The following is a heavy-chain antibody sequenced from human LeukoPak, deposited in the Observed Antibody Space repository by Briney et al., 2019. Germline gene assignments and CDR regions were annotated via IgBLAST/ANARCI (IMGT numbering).Heavy chain of an antibody. CDR1: GFTFSSYA. J-gene: IGHJ6*03. V-gene: IGHV3-23*01. CDR3: ATLGACSGGSCYTGGYYYYYMDV. D-gene: IGHD2-15*01. CDR2: ISGSGGST. Sequence: PGGSLRLSCAASGFTFSSYAMSWVRQAPGKGLEWVSAISGSGGSTYYADSVKGRFTISRDNSKNTLYLQMNSLRAEDTAVYYRATLGACSGGSCYTGGYYYYYMDVWGKGTTVTVSS.